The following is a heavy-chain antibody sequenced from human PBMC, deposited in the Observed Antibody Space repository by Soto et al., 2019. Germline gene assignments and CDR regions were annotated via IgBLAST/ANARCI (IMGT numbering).Heavy chain of an antibody. J-gene: IGHJ4*02. V-gene: IGHV3-30*18. Sequence: SGGSLRLSCAASGFTFSSYGMHWVRQAPGKGLEWVAVISYDGSNKYYADSVKGRFTISRDNSKNTLYLQMNSLRAEDTAVYYCAKDRSIVVVPAATFDYWGQGTLVTVSS. D-gene: IGHD2-2*01. CDR1: GFTFSSYG. CDR2: ISYDGSNK. CDR3: AKDRSIVVVPAATFDY.